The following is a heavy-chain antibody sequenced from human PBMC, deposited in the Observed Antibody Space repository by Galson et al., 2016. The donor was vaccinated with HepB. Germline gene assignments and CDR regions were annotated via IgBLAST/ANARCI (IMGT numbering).Heavy chain of an antibody. CDR3: ARDRGFGDDTFDS. CDR2: FIPIFGAA. D-gene: IGHD3-10*01. CDR1: GGSFSTYT. Sequence: SVKVSCKASGGSFSTYTTSWLRQAPGQGPEWMGGFIPIFGAAKYAQKFEGRLTITADKSTSTAYMELSSLKSEDTGVYYCARDRGFGDDTFDSWGQGTMVIVSS. V-gene: IGHV1-69*06. J-gene: IGHJ3*01.